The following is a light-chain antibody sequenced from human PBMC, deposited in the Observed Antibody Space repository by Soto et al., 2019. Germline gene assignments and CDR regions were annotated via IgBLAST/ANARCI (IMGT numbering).Light chain of an antibody. CDR2: DVT. Sequence: QSVLTQPASVSGSPGQSITISCTGTSSDVGGYNSVSWYRQDPGKAPKLMIYDVTNRPSGVSNRFSGSKSGNTASLTISGLQAEDEADYYCSSFTSDIHYVLGNGTKVTVL. CDR3: SSFTSDIHYV. CDR1: SSDVGGYNS. V-gene: IGLV2-14*01. J-gene: IGLJ1*01.